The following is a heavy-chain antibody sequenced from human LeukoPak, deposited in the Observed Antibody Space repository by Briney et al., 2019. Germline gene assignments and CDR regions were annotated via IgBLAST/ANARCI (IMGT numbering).Heavy chain of an antibody. CDR2: GIHGGST. V-gene: IGHV4-34*12. CDR1: GGAFSGDS. CDR3: AKSNGYGLVDI. J-gene: IGHJ3*02. Sequence: SETLSLTCAVDGGAFSGDSWSWIRQPPGKRLEWSGEGIHGGSTNYNPSLKSRVIISLDTSKNQFSLKLNSVTAADTAVYYCAKSNGYGLVDIWGQGTMVTVSS. D-gene: IGHD3-10*01.